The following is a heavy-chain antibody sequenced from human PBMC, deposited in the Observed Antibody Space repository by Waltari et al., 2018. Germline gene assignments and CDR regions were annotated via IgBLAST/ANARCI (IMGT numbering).Heavy chain of an antibody. D-gene: IGHD2-2*01. V-gene: IGHV3-23*04. CDR1: GFRFSTFA. CDR2: ISGAGENS. Sequence: EVQLVESGGGLVQPGGSLKLSCGASGFRFSTFAMRWVRQAPGKGLEWVSGISGAGENSYYADSVKGRFTISRDNSKNILFLQMNSLRAEDTAVYYCAKDQGYAGKDGDLRHWGQGSLVSVSS. J-gene: IGHJ1*01. CDR3: AKDQGYAGKDGDLRH.